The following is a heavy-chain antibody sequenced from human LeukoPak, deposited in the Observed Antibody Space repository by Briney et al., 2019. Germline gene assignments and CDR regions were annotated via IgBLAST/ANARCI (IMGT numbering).Heavy chain of an antibody. J-gene: IGHJ5*02. Sequence: GGSLRLSCAASGFTFSSYSMNWVCQAPGKGLEWVSSISSSSSYIYYADSVKGRFTISRDNAKNSLYLQMNSLRAEDTAVYYCARVADTSGFDPWGQGTLVTVSS. CDR3: ARVADTSGFDP. D-gene: IGHD5-18*01. CDR1: GFTFSSYS. CDR2: ISSSSSYI. V-gene: IGHV3-21*01.